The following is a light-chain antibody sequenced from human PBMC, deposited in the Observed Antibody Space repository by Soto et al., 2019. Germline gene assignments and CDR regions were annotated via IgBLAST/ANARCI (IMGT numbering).Light chain of an antibody. CDR1: QSISTE. J-gene: IGKJ2*01. CDR3: QQGHNWPLT. CDR2: SAS. Sequence: EIVMTQSPATLSLSPGERATLSCRASQSISTELAWYQQKPGQPPRLLIYSASTRATGVPARFTGSGSGSDFTLIISGLQSEDFAVYYCQQGHNWPLTFGQGTRLEI. V-gene: IGKV3-15*01.